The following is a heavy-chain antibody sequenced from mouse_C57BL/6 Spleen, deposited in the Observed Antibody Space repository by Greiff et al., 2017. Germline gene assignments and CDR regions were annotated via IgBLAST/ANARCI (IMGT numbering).Heavy chain of an antibody. V-gene: IGHV5-6*01. D-gene: IGHD1-1*01. CDR2: ISSGGSYT. CDR3: ARPREPHYYGSSSYAMDY. Sequence: EVHLVESGGDLVKPGGSLKLSCAASGFTFSSYGMSWVRQTPDKRLEWVATISSGGSYTYYPDSVKGRFTISRDNAKNTLYLQMSSLKSEDTAMYYWARPREPHYYGSSSYAMDYWGQGTSVTVSS. CDR1: GFTFSSYG. J-gene: IGHJ4*01.